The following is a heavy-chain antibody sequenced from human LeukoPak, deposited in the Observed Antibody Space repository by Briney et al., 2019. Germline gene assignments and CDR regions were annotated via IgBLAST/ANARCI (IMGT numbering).Heavy chain of an antibody. CDR2: IGDTDVVT. D-gene: IGHD5-18*01. J-gene: IGHJ4*02. CDR3: ARGTAMVL. CDR1: GFTFSINA. Sequence: QPGGSLRLSCAASGFTFSINAMSWVRQAPGKGLEWVSTIGDTDVVTHYADSVKGRFTISRDNAKNSLYLQMNSLRAEDTAVYHCARGTAMVLWGQGTLVTVSS. V-gene: IGHV3-23*01.